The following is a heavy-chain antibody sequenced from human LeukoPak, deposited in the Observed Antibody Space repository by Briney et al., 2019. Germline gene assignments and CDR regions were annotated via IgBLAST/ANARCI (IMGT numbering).Heavy chain of an antibody. CDR3: VRVGSGGYGDDGGDDAFDI. V-gene: IGHV1-2*04. CDR1: GYTFTGYY. CDR2: INPNSGGT. D-gene: IGHD4-17*01. J-gene: IGHJ3*02. Sequence: ASVKVSCKASGYTFTGYYMHWVRQAPGQGLEWMGWINPNSGGTNYAQKFQGWVTMTRDTSISTAYMELSRLRSDDTAVYYCVRVGSGGYGDDGGDDAFDIWGQGTMVTVSS.